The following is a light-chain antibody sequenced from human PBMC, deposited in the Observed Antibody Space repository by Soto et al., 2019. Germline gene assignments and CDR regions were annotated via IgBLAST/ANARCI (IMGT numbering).Light chain of an antibody. V-gene: IGLV2-8*01. CDR2: EVS. CDR3: SSYAGSNIWV. CDR1: SSDVGGYNY. J-gene: IGLJ3*02. Sequence: QSVLTQPPSASGSPGQSVTISCTGTSSDVGGYNYVSWYQQHPGKAPKLMIYEVSKRPSGVPDRFSGSKSGNTASLTVSGIQAEDEADYYCSSYAGSNIWVFGGGTKLTVL.